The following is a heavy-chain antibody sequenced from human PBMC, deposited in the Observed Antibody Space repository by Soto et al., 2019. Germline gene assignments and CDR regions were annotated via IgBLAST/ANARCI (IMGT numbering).Heavy chain of an antibody. CDR3: ARHIGYTDSSRFDP. D-gene: IGHD3-16*02. CDR2: MYYNDYSGNT. Sequence: SETLSHKCTVCGDSNDYWGWILQPPGKGLEWIGTMYYNDYSGNTDYNPSLKSRVTISVDTPKNQFSLKLTSVTAADTAVYYCARHIGYTDSSRFDPWGQGIVVTVSS. CDR1: GDSNDY. J-gene: IGHJ5*02. V-gene: IGHV4-39*01.